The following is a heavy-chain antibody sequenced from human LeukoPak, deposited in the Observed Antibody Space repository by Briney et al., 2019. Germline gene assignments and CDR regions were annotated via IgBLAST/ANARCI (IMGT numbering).Heavy chain of an antibody. V-gene: IGHV3-30*18. Sequence: GGSLRLSCTASGFTLSSYGMHWVRQAPGKGLEWVALISYDGSNKYYADSVKGRFTISRDKSKNTLYLQMNSLRVEDTALYYCAKDTYEVGTTNFGYWGQGTLVTVSS. CDR1: GFTLSSYG. CDR3: AKDTYEVGTTNFGY. J-gene: IGHJ4*02. D-gene: IGHD1-26*01. CDR2: ISYDGSNK.